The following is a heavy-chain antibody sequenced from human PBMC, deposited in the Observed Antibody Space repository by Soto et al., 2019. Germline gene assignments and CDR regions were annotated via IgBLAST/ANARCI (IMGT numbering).Heavy chain of an antibody. CDR1: GYTFTSYG. CDR2: ISAYNGNT. D-gene: IGHD5-12*01. J-gene: IGHJ3*02. Sequence: GASVTVSCKASGYTFTSYGISWVRQDHGQGLEWMGWISAYNGNTNYAQKLQGRVTMTTDTSTSTAYMELRSLRSDDTAVYYCARVGSLSGYGEVGAFDIRGQGTMVTVSS. V-gene: IGHV1-18*01. CDR3: ARVGSLSGYGEVGAFDI.